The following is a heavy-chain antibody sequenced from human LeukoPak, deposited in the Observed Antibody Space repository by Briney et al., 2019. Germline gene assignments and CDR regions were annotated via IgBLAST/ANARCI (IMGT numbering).Heavy chain of an antibody. CDR1: GFTFSSYW. CDR2: INSDGSST. D-gene: IGHD2-15*01. Sequence: GGSLRLSCAASGFTFSSYWMHWVRQAPGKGLVWVSRINSDGSSTSYADSVKGRFTISRDNAKNTLYLQMNSLRAEDTAVYYCARAHKCSGGSCYNWFDPWGRGTLVTVSS. CDR3: ARAHKCSGGSCYNWFDP. J-gene: IGHJ5*02. V-gene: IGHV3-74*01.